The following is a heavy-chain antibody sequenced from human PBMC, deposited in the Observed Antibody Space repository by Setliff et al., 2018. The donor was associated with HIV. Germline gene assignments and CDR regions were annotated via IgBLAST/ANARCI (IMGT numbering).Heavy chain of an antibody. CDR2: IFYSGST. V-gene: IGHV4-59*12. CDR3: ARLGLFSYYYYYMDV. Sequence: SETLSLTCTVSGGSISTYYWSWIRQPPGKGLEWIGYIFYSGSTNYNPSLKSRVTISVDTSKNQFSLKLSSVTAADTAIYYCARLGLFSYYYYYMDVWGKGTTVTVSS. CDR1: GGSISTYY. J-gene: IGHJ6*03.